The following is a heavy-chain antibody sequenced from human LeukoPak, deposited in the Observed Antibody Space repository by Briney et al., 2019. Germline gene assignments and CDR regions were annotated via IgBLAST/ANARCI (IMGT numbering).Heavy chain of an antibody. J-gene: IGHJ5*01. CDR1: GYIFSNYW. V-gene: IGHV5-10-1*01. CDR3: ARHSNHFGSGSYYRYWFDS. D-gene: IGHD3-10*01. CDR2: IDPSDSYL. Sequence: GESLKISCKGSGYIFSNYWITWVRQLPGKGLEWMGRIDPSDSYLNYSPSFEGHVTISVDKSLSTAYLQWTSLQASDTAMYYCARHSNHFGSGSYYRYWFDSWGQGTLVTVSS.